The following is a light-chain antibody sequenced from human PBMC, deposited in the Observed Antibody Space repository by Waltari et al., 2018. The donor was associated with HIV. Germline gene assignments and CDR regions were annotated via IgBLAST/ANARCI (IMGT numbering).Light chain of an antibody. CDR1: SPNIGSNT. V-gene: IGLV1-44*01. J-gene: IGLJ2*01. CDR3: AAWDDSLNGVV. Sequence: QSVLTQPPSASGTPGPRVTISCSGSSPNIGSNTVNWYQQLPGTAPKLLIYSNNPRPSGVPDRFSGSKSGTSASLAISGLQSEDEADYYCAAWDDSLNGVVFGGGTKLTVL. CDR2: SNN.